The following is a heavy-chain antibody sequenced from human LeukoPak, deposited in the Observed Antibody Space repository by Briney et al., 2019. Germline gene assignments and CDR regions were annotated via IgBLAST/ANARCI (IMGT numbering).Heavy chain of an antibody. Sequence: ASVKVSCKASGYTFTGYYMHWVRQAPGQGLEWMGWINPNSGGTGYAQKFQGRVTMTRNTSISTAYMELSSLRSEDTAAYYCARGRSCTNGVCDDYWGQGTLVTVSS. J-gene: IGHJ4*02. CDR3: ARGRSCTNGVCDDY. V-gene: IGHV1-8*02. D-gene: IGHD2-8*01. CDR2: INPNSGGT. CDR1: GYTFTGYY.